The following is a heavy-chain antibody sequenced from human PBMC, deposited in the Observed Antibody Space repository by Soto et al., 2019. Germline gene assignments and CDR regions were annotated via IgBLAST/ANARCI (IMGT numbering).Heavy chain of an antibody. D-gene: IGHD3-16*01. J-gene: IGHJ6*02. CDR2: ISPYTGNT. CDR1: GYIFVNYG. Sequence: QVQLVQSGDEVKKPGASVKVSGKASGYIFVNYGIAWVRQAPGQGLEGMGWISPYTGNTHSATKVQGRLTMTTDTSTSTAYMDLGSLTSDDTAVYYCVMVDNYVTPTPQDVWGQGTTVTVSS. V-gene: IGHV1-18*01. CDR3: VMVDNYVTPTPQDV.